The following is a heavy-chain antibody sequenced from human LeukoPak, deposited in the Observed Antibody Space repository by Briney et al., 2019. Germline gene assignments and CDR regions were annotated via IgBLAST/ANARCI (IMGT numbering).Heavy chain of an antibody. D-gene: IGHD6-13*01. V-gene: IGHV3-23*01. CDR3: AKDIAAAGTWGYFDY. J-gene: IGHJ4*02. CDR2: ISGSGGST. CDR1: GFTVSSNY. Sequence: GSLRLSCAASGFTVSSNYMSWVRQAPGKGLEWVSAISGSGGSTYYADSVKGRFTISRDNSKNTLYLQMNSLRAEDTAVYYCAKDIAAAGTWGYFDYWGQGTLVTVSS.